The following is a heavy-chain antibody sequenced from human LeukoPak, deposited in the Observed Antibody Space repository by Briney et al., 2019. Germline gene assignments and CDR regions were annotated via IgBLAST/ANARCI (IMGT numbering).Heavy chain of an antibody. CDR3: ARVDYYGSGSPWYFDY. J-gene: IGHJ4*02. V-gene: IGHV4-59*01. Sequence: SETLSLTCTVSGGSISSYYWSWIRQPPGKGLEWIGYIYYSGSTNYNPSLKSRVTISVDTSKNQFFLKLSSVTAADTAVYYCARVDYYGSGSPWYFDYWGQGTLVTVSS. CDR1: GGSISSYY. D-gene: IGHD3-10*01. CDR2: IYYSGST.